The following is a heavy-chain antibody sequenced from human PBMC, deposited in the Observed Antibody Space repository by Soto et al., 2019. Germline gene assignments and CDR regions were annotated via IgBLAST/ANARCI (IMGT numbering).Heavy chain of an antibody. CDR1: GGSISSSSYY. CDR3: ARHQKSTYRHCSSTSCFSPHNWFDP. CDR2: IYYSGST. V-gene: IGHV4-39*01. J-gene: IGHJ5*02. D-gene: IGHD2-2*01. Sequence: SETLSLTCTVSGGSISSSSYYWGWIRQPPGKGLEWIGSIYYSGSTYYNPSLKSRVTISVDTSKNQFSLKLSSVTAADTAVYYCARHQKSTYRHCSSTSCFSPHNWFDPWGQGTLVTVSS.